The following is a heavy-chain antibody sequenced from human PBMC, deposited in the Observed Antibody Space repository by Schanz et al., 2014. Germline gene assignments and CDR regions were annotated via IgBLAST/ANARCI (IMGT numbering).Heavy chain of an antibody. CDR3: ARGPSTCALDI. V-gene: IGHV1-46*03. CDR1: GYTFTSYY. J-gene: IGHJ3*02. CDR2: INPSVGNT. Sequence: QVQPVQSGAEAKKPGASVKVSCEASGYTFTSYYIHWFRHAPGQGLEWMGLINPSVGNTNYAQKFPGRVAMTRDTSTSTVYIELSSLRPEDTALYFCARGPSTCALDIMGQGTMVTVSS.